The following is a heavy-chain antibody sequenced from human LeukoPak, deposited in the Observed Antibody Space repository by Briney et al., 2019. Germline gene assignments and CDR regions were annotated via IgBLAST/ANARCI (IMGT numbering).Heavy chain of an antibody. J-gene: IGHJ6*02. Sequence: PGRSLRPSCAASGFTFSSYGMHWVRQAPGKGLEWVAVISYDGSNKYYADSVKGRFTISRDNSKNTLYLQMNSLRAEDTAVYYCAKDSAPYCSSTSCYNLYYYYGMDVWGQGTTVTVSS. CDR3: AKDSAPYCSSTSCYNLYYYYGMDV. V-gene: IGHV3-30*18. CDR2: ISYDGSNK. CDR1: GFTFSSYG. D-gene: IGHD2-2*01.